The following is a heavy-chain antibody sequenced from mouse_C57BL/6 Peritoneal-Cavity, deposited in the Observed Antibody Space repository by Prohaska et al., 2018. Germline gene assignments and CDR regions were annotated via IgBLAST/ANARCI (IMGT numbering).Heavy chain of an antibody. V-gene: IGHV5-9*01. Sequence: EVMLVESGGGLVKPGGSLKLSCAASGFTFSSYTMSWLRQTPENSLGWVAIICGGGGNTYYPDSVKGRFTISSDNAKNTLYLEMSRLRPEETALYYCSSYRGYTNYYAMDYWGQGTSVTVSS. CDR3: SSYRGYTNYYAMDY. CDR2: ICGGGGNT. CDR1: GFTFSSYT. D-gene: IGHD2-2*01. J-gene: IGHJ4*01.